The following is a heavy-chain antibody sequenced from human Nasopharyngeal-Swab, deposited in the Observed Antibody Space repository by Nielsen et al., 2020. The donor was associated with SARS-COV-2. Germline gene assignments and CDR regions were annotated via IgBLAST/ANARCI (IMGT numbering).Heavy chain of an antibody. V-gene: IGHV3-48*01. CDR2: VSSSSSTI. Sequence: VRQAPGKGLEWVSYVSSSSSTIYYADSVKGRFTISRDNVKNSLYLQMNSLRAEDTAVYYCARDTKGSSGWPYYYYYYMDVWGKGTTVTVSS. CDR3: ARDTKGSSGWPYYYYYYMDV. J-gene: IGHJ6*03. D-gene: IGHD6-19*01.